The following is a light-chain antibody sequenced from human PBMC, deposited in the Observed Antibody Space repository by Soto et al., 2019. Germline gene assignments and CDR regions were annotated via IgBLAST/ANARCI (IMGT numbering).Light chain of an antibody. CDR3: QQYNNWPPST. J-gene: IGKJ1*01. Sequence: EILITQPPATLSVSPKERATLSCRASQSVSSDLAWYQQKPGQALRLLIYGASTRGNGVPARFSGSGSGIEFTLTISSLQSDDFAVYYCQQYNNWPPSTFGQGSKVDIK. CDR1: QSVSSD. CDR2: GAS. V-gene: IGKV3-15*01.